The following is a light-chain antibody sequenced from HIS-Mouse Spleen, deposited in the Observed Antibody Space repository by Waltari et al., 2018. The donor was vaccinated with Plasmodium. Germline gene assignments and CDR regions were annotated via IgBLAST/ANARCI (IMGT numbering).Light chain of an antibody. V-gene: IGKV3-11*01. Sequence: ELVLTQSPATLSLSPGERATLSCSASQRVSSYLAWYQQKPGQAPRLHIYDASNRTTGIPARFSGSGSGTDFTLTISSLESEDFAVYYCQQRSNWPITFGQGTRLEIK. CDR3: QQRSNWPIT. J-gene: IGKJ5*01. CDR1: QRVSSY. CDR2: DAS.